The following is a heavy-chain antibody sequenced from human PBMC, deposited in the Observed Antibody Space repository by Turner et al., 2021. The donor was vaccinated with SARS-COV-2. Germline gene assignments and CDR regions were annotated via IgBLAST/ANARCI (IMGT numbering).Heavy chain of an antibody. V-gene: IGHV3-9*01. CDR2: STWNSGTI. CDR3: VIIDTIWGAHASNYGMDV. CDR1: GFAFDDSA. D-gene: IGHD3-3*01. Sequence: LVQPGQSLRLSCAASGFAFDDSAMHWVRQDPGKGLEWVSGSTWNSGTIGYADSVKGRFTIFCYTGKRRHTMLVSDWSSDVCSSDLMVIIDTIWGAHASNYGMDVWGQGTTVTVSS. J-gene: IGHJ6*02.